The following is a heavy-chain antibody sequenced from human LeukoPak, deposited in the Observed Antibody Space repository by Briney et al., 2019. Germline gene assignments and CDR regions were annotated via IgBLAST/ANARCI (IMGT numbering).Heavy chain of an antibody. D-gene: IGHD2-15*01. CDR2: IYYSGST. V-gene: IGHV4-39*01. J-gene: IGHJ4*02. Sequence: SETLSLTCTVSGGSISSSSYYWGWIRQPPGKGLEWIGSIYYSGSTYYNPSLKRRVTISVDTSKNQFSLKLSSVTAADTAVYYRASFYCSGGSCYTDYWGQGTLVTVSS. CDR3: ASFYCSGGSCYTDY. CDR1: GGSISSSSYY.